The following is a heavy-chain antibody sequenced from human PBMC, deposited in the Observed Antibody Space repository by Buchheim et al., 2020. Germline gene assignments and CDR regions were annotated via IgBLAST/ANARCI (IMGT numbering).Heavy chain of an antibody. CDR1: GFTFSSYG. CDR2: ISYDGSNK. V-gene: IGHV3-30*18. Sequence: QVQLVESGGGVVQPGRSLRLSCAASGFTFSSYGMHWVRQAPGKGLEWVAVISYDGSNKYYADSVKGRFTISRDNAKNTLYLQMNSLRAEDTAVYYCAQAGYSSSWYYFDYWGQGTL. CDR3: AQAGYSSSWYYFDY. J-gene: IGHJ4*02. D-gene: IGHD6-13*01.